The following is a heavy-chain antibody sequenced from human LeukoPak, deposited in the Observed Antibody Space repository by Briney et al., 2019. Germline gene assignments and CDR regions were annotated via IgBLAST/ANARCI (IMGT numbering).Heavy chain of an antibody. CDR1: GGTFSSYA. CDR3: ATGRNYYNAGSHWRNWFDP. CDR2: IIPIFGTA. Sequence: SVKVSCKASGGTFSSYAISWVRQAPGQGLEWMGGIIPIFGTANYAQKFQGRVTITADESTSTAYMELTGLRSEDTAVYFCATGRNYYNAGSHWRNWFDPWGQGTVVTVSS. V-gene: IGHV1-69*01. J-gene: IGHJ5*02. D-gene: IGHD3-10*01.